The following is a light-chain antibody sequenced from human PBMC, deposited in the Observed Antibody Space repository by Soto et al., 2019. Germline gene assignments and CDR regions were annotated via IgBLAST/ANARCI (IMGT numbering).Light chain of an antibody. CDR1: QSVLYSSNNKNY. J-gene: IGKJ1*01. V-gene: IGKV4-1*01. CDR3: QQYYSYWT. Sequence: DIVMTQSPDSLAVSLGERATINCKSSQSVLYSSNNKNYLAWYQQKAGQPPKLLIYWASTRQSGVPDRFSGSGSETDFTLTISSLQAEDVAIYYCQQYYSYWTFGQGTKVDIK. CDR2: WAS.